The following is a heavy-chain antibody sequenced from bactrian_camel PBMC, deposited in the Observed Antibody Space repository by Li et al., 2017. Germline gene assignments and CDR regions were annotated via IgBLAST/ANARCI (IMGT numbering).Heavy chain of an antibody. Sequence: VQLVESGGGLVQPGGSLRLSCATAGFTFRSYAMSWVRQAPGKGLEWISAVNSGGRNTYYAASVKGRFTIYRDNAKNTINLELNSLKTEDTAMYYCALAIGWTNVASLISDADYYGKGTQVTVS. CDR2: VNSGGRNT. CDR1: GFTFRSYA. D-gene: IGHD4*01. CDR3: ALAIGWTNVASLISDADY. V-gene: IGHV3S40*01. J-gene: IGHJ4*01.